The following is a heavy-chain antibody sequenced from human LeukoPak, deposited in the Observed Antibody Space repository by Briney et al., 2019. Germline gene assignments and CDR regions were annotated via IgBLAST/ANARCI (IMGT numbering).Heavy chain of an antibody. J-gene: IGHJ6*02. Sequence: ASVKVSCKASGGTFSSYAISWVRQAPGQGLEWMGGIIPIFGTANYAQKFQGRVTITADESTSTAYMELSSLRSEDTAVYYCARVPSGSYRYYYYGMDVWGQGTTVTVSS. CDR2: IIPIFGTA. CDR3: ARVPSGSYRYYYYGMDV. D-gene: IGHD1-26*01. CDR1: GGTFSSYA. V-gene: IGHV1-69*13.